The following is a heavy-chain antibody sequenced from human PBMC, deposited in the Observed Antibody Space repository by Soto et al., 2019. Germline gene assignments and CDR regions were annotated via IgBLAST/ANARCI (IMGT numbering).Heavy chain of an antibody. CDR1: GFTFSSYA. CDR3: AKDRQWLRGGHFAY. J-gene: IGHJ4*02. V-gene: IGHV3-23*01. Sequence: EVKLLESGGGLVQPGGSLRLSCEASGFTFSSYAMSWVRLAPGKGLEWVSAISGSGGSTYYAEYVKGRFTITRDNSKNTLYLQINSLRAEDTPVYYCAKDRQWLRGGHFAYWGQGTLVTVSS. CDR2: ISGSGGST. D-gene: IGHD5-12*01.